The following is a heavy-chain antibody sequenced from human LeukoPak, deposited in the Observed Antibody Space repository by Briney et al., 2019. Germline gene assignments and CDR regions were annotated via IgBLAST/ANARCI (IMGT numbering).Heavy chain of an antibody. CDR3: ARGMVRGVSIYYYYYGMDV. CDR2: INHSGSN. CDR1: GGSFSGYY. V-gene: IGHV4-34*01. Sequence: KPSETLSLTCAVYGGSFSGYYWSWVRQPPGKGLEWVGEINHSGSNNYNPSLKSRVTISVNTSKNQFSLKLSSVTAADTAVYYCARGMVRGVSIYYYYYGMDVWGKGTTVTVSS. J-gene: IGHJ6*04. D-gene: IGHD3-10*01.